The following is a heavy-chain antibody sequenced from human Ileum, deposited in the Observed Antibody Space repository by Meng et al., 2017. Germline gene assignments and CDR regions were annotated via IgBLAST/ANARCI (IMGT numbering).Heavy chain of an antibody. CDR1: GGSVSSGSYY. D-gene: IGHD6-19*01. J-gene: IGHJ2*01. V-gene: IGHV4-61*01. CDR3: TYRLAVSPQDWYFDV. Sequence: QVPLWGSGPGRVRPAETLSLTCSVSGGSVSSGSYYWSWIRQYPGKGLEWIGYIYHTGSAHYKSSLWSRVTMSIDTSKNQFSLELKSVTTADTAMYYCTYRLAVSPQDWYFDVWGRGTLVTVSS. CDR2: IYHTGSA.